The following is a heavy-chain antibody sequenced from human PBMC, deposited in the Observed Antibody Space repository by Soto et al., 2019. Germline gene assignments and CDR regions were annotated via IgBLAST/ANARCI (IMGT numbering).Heavy chain of an antibody. Sequence: PSETLSLTCTVSGGSISSSSYYWGWIRQPPGKGLEWIGSIYYSGSTYYNPSLKSRVTISVDTSKNQFSLKLSSVTAADTAVYYCARHVAGYSSGLDYWGKGTLVTVSS. J-gene: IGHJ4*02. V-gene: IGHV4-39*01. D-gene: IGHD6-19*01. CDR3: ARHVAGYSSGLDY. CDR1: GGSISSSSYY. CDR2: IYYSGST.